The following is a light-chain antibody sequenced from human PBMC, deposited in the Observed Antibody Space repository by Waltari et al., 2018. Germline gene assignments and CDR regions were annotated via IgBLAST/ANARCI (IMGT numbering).Light chain of an antibody. V-gene: IGKV3-15*01. CDR2: AAS. CDR1: QSINRH. J-gene: IGKJ5*01. Sequence: EIVMTQSPATLSVSPGERVTLSCRASQSINRHLAWYQQKPGQAPRLLIYAASTRATGVPEGFSGSWSEAEFTLTINGLHSEDFAVYYCQQYHNWPPAGITFGRGTRLEIK. CDR3: QQYHNWPPAGIT.